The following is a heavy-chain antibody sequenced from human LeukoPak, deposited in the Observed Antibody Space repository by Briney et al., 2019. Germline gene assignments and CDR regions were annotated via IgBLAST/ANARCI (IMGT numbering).Heavy chain of an antibody. D-gene: IGHD6-13*01. Sequence: GASVKVSCKASGYTFTGYYMHWVRQAPGQGLEWMGWINPNSGGTNYAQKFQGRVTMTRDTSISTAYMELSRLRSDDTAVYYCARESSSWEYNWFDPWGQGTLVIVSS. J-gene: IGHJ5*02. CDR2: INPNSGGT. CDR3: ARESSSWEYNWFDP. CDR1: GYTFTGYY. V-gene: IGHV1-2*02.